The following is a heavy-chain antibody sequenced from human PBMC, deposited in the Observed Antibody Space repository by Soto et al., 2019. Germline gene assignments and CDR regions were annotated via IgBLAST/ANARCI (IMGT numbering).Heavy chain of an antibody. CDR3: ARSEGEAGHFDY. D-gene: IGHD6-19*01. CDR2: ISAYDGKT. CDR1: GYTFNTYG. J-gene: IGHJ4*02. V-gene: IGHV1-18*01. Sequence: GASVKVSCKTSGYTFNTYGINWVRQAPGQGLELMGWISAYDGKTTYAEKFQGRVTLTTDTSTSTAYMELNSLRADDTAVYYCARSEGEAGHFDYWGQGTLVTVSS.